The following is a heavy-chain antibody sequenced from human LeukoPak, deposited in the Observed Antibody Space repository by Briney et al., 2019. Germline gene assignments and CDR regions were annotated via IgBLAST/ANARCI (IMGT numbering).Heavy chain of an antibody. V-gene: IGHV3-23*01. CDR1: GFTFSSYA. CDR2: ISGSGGST. Sequence: PGGSLRLSCAASGFTFSSYAMSWVRQAPGKGLEWVSAISGSGGSTYYADSVKGRFTISRDNSKNTLYLQMNSLRAEDTAVYYCAKPVPLAVAGTGGFDYWGQGTLVTVSP. D-gene: IGHD6-19*01. J-gene: IGHJ4*02. CDR3: AKPVPLAVAGTGGFDY.